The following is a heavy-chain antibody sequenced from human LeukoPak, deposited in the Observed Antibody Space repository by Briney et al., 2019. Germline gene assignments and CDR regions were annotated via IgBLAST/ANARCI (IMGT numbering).Heavy chain of an antibody. J-gene: IGHJ3*02. Sequence: ASVKVSCKASGYTFTSYGISWVRQAPGQGLEWMGWISAYNGNTNYAQKLQGRVTMTTDTSTSTAYMELRSLRSDDTAVYYCARDEIVVVVAATSDAFDIWGQGTMVTVSS. D-gene: IGHD2-15*01. CDR3: ARDEIVVVVAATSDAFDI. V-gene: IGHV1-18*01. CDR1: GYTFTSYG. CDR2: ISAYNGNT.